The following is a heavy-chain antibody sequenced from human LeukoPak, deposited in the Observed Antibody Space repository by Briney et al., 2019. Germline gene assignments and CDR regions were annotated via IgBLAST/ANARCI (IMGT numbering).Heavy chain of an antibody. CDR3: ARYYGSGRGYYGLDV. J-gene: IGHJ6*02. D-gene: IGHD3-10*01. CDR1: GFTSSSYS. CDR2: ISSSGSII. Sequence: PGGSLRLSCAASGFTSSSYSMNWVRQAPGKGLEWVSYISSSGSIIYYSDSVKGRFTISRDNSKNTLYLQMNSLRAEDTAVYYCARYYGSGRGYYGLDVWGQGTTVTVFS. V-gene: IGHV3-48*01.